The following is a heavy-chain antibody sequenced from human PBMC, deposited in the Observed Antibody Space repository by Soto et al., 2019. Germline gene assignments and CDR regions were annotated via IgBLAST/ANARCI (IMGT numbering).Heavy chain of an antibody. CDR1: GFTFSSYE. J-gene: IGHJ4*02. CDR3: ARSTGSYRPFDY. Sequence: GGSLRLSCAASGFTFSSYEMNWVRQAPGKGLEWVSHISDIGSIYYADSVKGRFTISRDNAKNSLFLQMNGLRAEDTAVHYCARSTGSYRPFDYWGQGALVTVSS. CDR2: ISDIGSI. D-gene: IGHD2-8*02. V-gene: IGHV3-48*03.